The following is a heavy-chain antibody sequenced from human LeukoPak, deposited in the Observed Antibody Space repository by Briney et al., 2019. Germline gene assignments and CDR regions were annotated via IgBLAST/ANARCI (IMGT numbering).Heavy chain of an antibody. D-gene: IGHD2-2*01. Sequence: SQTLSLTGTVSGGSISSGDYYWSWIRQPPGKGLEWIGYIYYSGSTYYNPSLKSRVTISVDRSKNQFSLKLSSVTAADTAVYYCASYKGGYCSSTSCPRFDYWGQGTLVTVSS. CDR1: GGSISSGDYY. V-gene: IGHV4-30-4*08. J-gene: IGHJ4*02. CDR3: ASYKGGYCSSTSCPRFDY. CDR2: IYYSGST.